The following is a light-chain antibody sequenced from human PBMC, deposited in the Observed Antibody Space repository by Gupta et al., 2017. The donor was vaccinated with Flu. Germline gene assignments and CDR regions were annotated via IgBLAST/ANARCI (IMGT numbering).Light chain of an antibody. CDR1: QNIDAW. CDR2: KAS. CDR3: QQDNDYPRT. Sequence: PSTLSGSLGARVTIPCRASQNIDAWLAWHQQRPGKAPSLLIYKASTLQSGVPSRFSGSGSGTEFTLAISSLQPDDLATYYCQQDNDYPRTFGHGTKV. V-gene: IGKV1-5*03. J-gene: IGKJ1*01.